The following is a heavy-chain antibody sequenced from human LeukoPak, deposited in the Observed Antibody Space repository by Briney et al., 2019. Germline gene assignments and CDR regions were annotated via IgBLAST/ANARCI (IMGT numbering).Heavy chain of an antibody. D-gene: IGHD3-22*01. J-gene: IGHJ4*02. Sequence: GGSLRLSCAGSAITFSTYWMHWVRQAPEKGLVWVSRINSEGSTISYADSVKGRFTISRDNAKNTLFLQMNSLRAEDTAVYYCARISSDSISYYDHWGQGTLVTVSS. CDR3: ARISSDSISYYDH. CDR2: INSEGSTI. CDR1: AITFSTYW. V-gene: IGHV3-74*01.